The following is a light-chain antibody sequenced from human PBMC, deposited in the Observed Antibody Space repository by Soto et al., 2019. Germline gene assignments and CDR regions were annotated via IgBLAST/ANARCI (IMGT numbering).Light chain of an antibody. Sequence: QAVVTQPSSASGTPGQRVTISCSGSGSSIGTNTVNWYRQLPGTAPKLLIYGNNQRPSGVPDRFSGSKSGTSASLAISGLQSEDEAEYYCAAWDGSLNNVLFGGGTKLTVL. CDR3: AAWDGSLNNVL. CDR1: GSSIGTNT. CDR2: GNN. V-gene: IGLV1-44*01. J-gene: IGLJ2*01.